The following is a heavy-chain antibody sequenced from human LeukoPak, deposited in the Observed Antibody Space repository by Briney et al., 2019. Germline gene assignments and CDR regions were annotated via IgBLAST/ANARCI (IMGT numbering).Heavy chain of an antibody. Sequence: GGSLRLSCAASGFTFSSYGMHWVRQAPGKGLEWVAVISYDGSNKYYADSVKGRFTISRDNSKNTLYLQMNSLRAEDTAVYYCAKGHRGPQLGWGQGTLVTVSS. D-gene: IGHD3-10*01. CDR3: AKGHRGPQLG. V-gene: IGHV3-30*18. CDR1: GFTFSSYG. J-gene: IGHJ4*02. CDR2: ISYDGSNK.